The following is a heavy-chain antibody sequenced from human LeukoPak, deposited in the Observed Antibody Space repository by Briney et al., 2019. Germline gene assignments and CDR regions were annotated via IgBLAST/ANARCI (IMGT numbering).Heavy chain of an antibody. CDR2: INHSGST. CDR3: ARGRHRGLVLYYFDY. Sequence: SETLSLTCAVYGGSFSGYYWSWIRQPPGKGLEWIGEINHSGSTNYNPSLKSRVTISVDTSKNQFSLKLSSVTAADTAVYYCARGRHRGLVLYYFDYWGQGTLVTVSS. D-gene: IGHD6-19*01. J-gene: IGHJ4*02. CDR1: GGSFSGYY. V-gene: IGHV4-34*01.